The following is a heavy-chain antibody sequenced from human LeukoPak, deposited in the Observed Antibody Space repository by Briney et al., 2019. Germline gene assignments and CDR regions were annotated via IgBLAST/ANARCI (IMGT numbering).Heavy chain of an antibody. CDR2: ISSSSSTI. CDR3: ARDGYYYDSSGQVNYYYYYMDV. J-gene: IGHJ6*03. V-gene: IGHV3-48*04. CDR1: GFTFSSYS. D-gene: IGHD3-22*01. Sequence: GGSLRLSCAASGFTFSSYSMNWVRQAPGKGLEWVSYISSSSSTIYYADSVKGRFTISGDNAKNSLYLQMNSLRAEDTAVYYCARDGYYYDSSGQVNYYYYYMDVWGKGTTVTVSS.